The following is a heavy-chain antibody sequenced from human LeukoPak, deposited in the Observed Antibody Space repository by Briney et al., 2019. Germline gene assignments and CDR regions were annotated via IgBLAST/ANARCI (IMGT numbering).Heavy chain of an antibody. J-gene: IGHJ4*02. CDR2: INAGNGNT. V-gene: IGHV1-3*03. CDR1: GYTFTSYA. CDR3: ARGGGSYYYYFDY. D-gene: IGHD1-26*01. Sequence: ASVKVSCKASGYTFTSYAMHWVRQALGQRLEWMGWINAGNGNTKYSQEFQGRVTITRDTSASTAYMELSSLRSEDMAVYYCARGGGSYYYYFDYWGQGTLVTVSS.